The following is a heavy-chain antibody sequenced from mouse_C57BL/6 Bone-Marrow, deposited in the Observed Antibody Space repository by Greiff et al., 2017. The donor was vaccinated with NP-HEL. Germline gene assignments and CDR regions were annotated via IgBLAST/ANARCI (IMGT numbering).Heavy chain of an antibody. CDR1: GYTFTDHT. Sequence: VKLMESDAELVKPGASVKISCKVSGYTFTDHTIHWMKQRPEQGLEWIGYIYPRDGSTKYNEKFKGKATLTADKSSSTAYMQLNSLTSEDSAVYFCARLGLRRYYAMDYWGQGTSVTVSS. CDR2: IYPRDGST. CDR3: ARLGLRRYYAMDY. D-gene: IGHD2-4*01. J-gene: IGHJ4*01. V-gene: IGHV1-78*01.